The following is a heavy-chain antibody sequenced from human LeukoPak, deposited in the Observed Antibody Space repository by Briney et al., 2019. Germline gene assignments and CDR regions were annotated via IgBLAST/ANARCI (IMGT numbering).Heavy chain of an antibody. V-gene: IGHV1-46*01. Sequence: GASVKVSCKASGYTFTSYYMHWVRQAPGQGLEWMGIINPSGGSTSYAQKFQGRVTMTRNTSISTAYMELSSLRSEDTAVYYCARAEYCSGGSCYPVPPPNWFDPWGQGTLVTVSS. CDR1: GYTFTSYY. CDR2: INPSGGST. J-gene: IGHJ5*02. D-gene: IGHD2-15*01. CDR3: ARAEYCSGGSCYPVPPPNWFDP.